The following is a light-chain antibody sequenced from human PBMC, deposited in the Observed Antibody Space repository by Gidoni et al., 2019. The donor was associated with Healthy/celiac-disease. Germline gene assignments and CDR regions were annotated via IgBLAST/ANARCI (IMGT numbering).Light chain of an antibody. CDR3: SSYTSSSTWV. J-gene: IGLJ3*02. V-gene: IGLV2-14*01. CDR2: DVS. Sequence: QSSLTQPASVSGSPGPSITISCTGTSSDVGGYNPVSWYQQHPGKAPKLMIYDVSNPPSGVSNRFSGSKSGNTASLTISGLQAEDEADYYCSSYTSSSTWVFGGGTKLTVL. CDR1: SSDVGGYNP.